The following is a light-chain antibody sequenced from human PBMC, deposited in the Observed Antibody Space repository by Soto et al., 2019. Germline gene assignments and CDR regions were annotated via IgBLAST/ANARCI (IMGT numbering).Light chain of an antibody. CDR3: KRYVNSPPIT. Sequence: EMVLTQSPGTLSLSPGERATLSCRASQSVSSSYLAWYQQKPGQAPMLLIYGVSSRSTGIPARVSGSGSGTDFTLTISRLEPENVAVDYCKRYVNSPPITVGQGTRLEIK. V-gene: IGKV3-20*01. CDR1: QSVSSSY. CDR2: GVS. J-gene: IGKJ5*01.